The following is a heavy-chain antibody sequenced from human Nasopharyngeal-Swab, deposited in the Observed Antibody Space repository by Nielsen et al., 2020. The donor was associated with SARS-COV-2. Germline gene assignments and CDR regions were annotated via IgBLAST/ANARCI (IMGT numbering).Heavy chain of an antibody. CDR1: GFTFGDYA. CDR3: TRVVATIGTIYWYFDL. Sequence: GGSLRLSCTASGFTFGDYAMSWVRQAPGKGLEWVGFIRSKAYGGTTEHAASVKGRFTISRDDSKSIAYLQMNSLKTEDTAVYYCTRVVATIGTIYWYFDLWGRGTLVTVSS. J-gene: IGHJ2*01. D-gene: IGHD5-12*01. CDR2: IRSKAYGGTT. V-gene: IGHV3-49*04.